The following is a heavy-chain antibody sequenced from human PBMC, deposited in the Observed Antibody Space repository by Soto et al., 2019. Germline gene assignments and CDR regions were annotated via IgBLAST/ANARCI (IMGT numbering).Heavy chain of an antibody. CDR3: ARDKNPHRPMNYDRAFDI. D-gene: IGHD3-22*01. CDR1: GFTFSSYS. CDR2: ISSSSSTI. J-gene: IGHJ3*02. V-gene: IGHV3-48*02. Sequence: EVQLVESGGGLVQPGGSLRLSCAASGFTFSSYSMNWVRQAPGKGLEWVSYISSSSSTIYYADSVKGRFTISRDNAKNSLYLQMNSLRDQDTAVYYCARDKNPHRPMNYDRAFDIWGQGTMVTVSS.